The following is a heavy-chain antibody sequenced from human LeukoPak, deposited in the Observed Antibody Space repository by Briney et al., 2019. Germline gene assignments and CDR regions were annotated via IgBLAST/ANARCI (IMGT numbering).Heavy chain of an antibody. J-gene: IGHJ3*02. V-gene: IGHV4-30-2*01. CDR3: ASSLYYYDSSGYPEGPHAFDI. Sequence: PSETLSLTCAVSGGSISSGGYSWSWIRQPPGKGLEWIGYIYYSGSASYNPSLKSRVTMSVDGSKNQFSLKLSSVTAADTAVYYCASSLYYYDSSGYPEGPHAFDIWGQGTMVTVSS. CDR2: IYYSGSA. D-gene: IGHD3-22*01. CDR1: GGSISSGGYS.